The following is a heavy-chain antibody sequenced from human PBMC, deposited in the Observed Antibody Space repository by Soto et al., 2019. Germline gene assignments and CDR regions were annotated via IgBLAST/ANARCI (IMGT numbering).Heavy chain of an antibody. CDR3: ARERSHLVGATREAYFDY. V-gene: IGHV4-31*03. CDR2: IYYSGST. CDR1: GGSISSGGYY. J-gene: IGHJ4*02. D-gene: IGHD1-26*01. Sequence: SSETLSLTCTVSGGSISSGGYYWSWIRQHPGKGLEWIGYIYYSGSTYYNPSLKSRVTISVDTSKNQFSLKLSSVTAADTAVYYCARERSHLVGATREAYFDYWGQGTLVTVSS.